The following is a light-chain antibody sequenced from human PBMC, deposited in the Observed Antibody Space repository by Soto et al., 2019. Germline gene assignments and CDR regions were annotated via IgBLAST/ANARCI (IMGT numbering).Light chain of an antibody. V-gene: IGLV2-8*01. Sequence: QSVLTQAPSASGSPGQSVTISCAGTSNDVGRFNYVSWYQRHPGKAPKLIIYEVNKRPSGVPDRFSGSKSGNTASLTVSGLQAEDEADYFCSSFVHGTSYVFGTGTKGTVL. J-gene: IGLJ1*01. CDR1: SNDVGRFNY. CDR3: SSFVHGTSYV. CDR2: EVN.